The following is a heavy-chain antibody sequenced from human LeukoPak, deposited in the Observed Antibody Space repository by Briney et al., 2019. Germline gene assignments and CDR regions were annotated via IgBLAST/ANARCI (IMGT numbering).Heavy chain of an antibody. CDR2: FDPEDGET. CDR3: ATDHQLYSSSLGY. CDR1: GYTLTELS. Sequence: ASVKVSCKVSGYTLTELSMHWVRQAPGKGLEWVGGFDPEDGETIYAQKFQGRVTMTEDTSTDTAYMELSSLRSEDTAVYYCATDHQLYSSSLGYWGQRTLVTVSS. V-gene: IGHV1-24*01. D-gene: IGHD6-13*01. J-gene: IGHJ4*02.